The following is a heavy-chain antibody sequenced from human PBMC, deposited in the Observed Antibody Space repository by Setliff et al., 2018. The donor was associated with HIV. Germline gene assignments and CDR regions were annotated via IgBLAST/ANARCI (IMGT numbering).Heavy chain of an antibody. CDR1: GDSMIPHY. J-gene: IGHJ5*02. CDR3: AKDRRGITGTKSCAWFDP. Sequence: SQTLSLTCLVSGDSMIPHYWSWIRQPPGRGLEWIGYISNYGSPSYSPSLESRVTILLDTSKNQFSLRLSSVTAADTAVYYCAKDRRGITGTKSCAWFDPWGQGTLVTVSS. D-gene: IGHD1-7*01. CDR2: ISNYGSP. V-gene: IGHV4-59*11.